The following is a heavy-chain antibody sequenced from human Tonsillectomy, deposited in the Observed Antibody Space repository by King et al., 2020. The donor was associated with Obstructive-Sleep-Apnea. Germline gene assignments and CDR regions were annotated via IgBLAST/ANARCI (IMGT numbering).Heavy chain of an antibody. J-gene: IGHJ6*02. CDR3: TRAYYDYVWGSPTTLSSAV. CDR2: INSGSTYT. Sequence: QVQLVESGGGLVKPGGSLRLSCAASGFTFSDYYMIWIRQAPGKGLEWVSYINSGSTYTNYADSVKGRFTISRDNADNSLYLQMTSLRAEDTAVYYCTRAYYDYVWGSPTTLSSAVWGQGTTVTVSS. CDR1: GFTFSDYY. D-gene: IGHD3-16*01. V-gene: IGHV3-11*06.